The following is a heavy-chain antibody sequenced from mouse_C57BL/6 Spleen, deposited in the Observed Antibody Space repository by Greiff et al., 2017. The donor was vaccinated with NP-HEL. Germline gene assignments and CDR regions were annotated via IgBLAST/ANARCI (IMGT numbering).Heavy chain of an antibody. CDR2: IYPGDGDT. D-gene: IGHD1-1*01. CDR3: GRGGFDYGRSYWYFDV. CDR1: GYAFSSSW. J-gene: IGHJ1*03. V-gene: IGHV1-82*01. Sequence: VQLQQSGPELVKPGASVKISCKASGYAFSSSWMNWVKQRPGKGLEWIGRIYPGDGDTNYNGKFKGKATLTADKSSSTAYMQLSSLTSEDSAVYFCGRGGFDYGRSYWYFDVWGTGTTVTVSS.